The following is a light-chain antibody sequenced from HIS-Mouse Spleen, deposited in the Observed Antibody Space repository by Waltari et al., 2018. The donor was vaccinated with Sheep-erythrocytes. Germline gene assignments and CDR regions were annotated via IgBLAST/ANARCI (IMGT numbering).Light chain of an antibody. CDR2: DAS. V-gene: IGKV1-33*01. J-gene: IGKJ4*01. CDR3: QQYDNLPLT. CDR1: QDISNY. Sequence: EIQMTQSPSSLSASVGARVTITCKASQDISNYLNWYQQKPGKAPKLLIYDASNLETGVPSRFSGSGSGTDFTFTISSLQPEDIATYYCQQYDNLPLTFGGGTKVEIK.